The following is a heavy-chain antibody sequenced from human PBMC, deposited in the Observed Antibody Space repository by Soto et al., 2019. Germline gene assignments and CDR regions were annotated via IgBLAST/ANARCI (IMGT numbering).Heavy chain of an antibody. J-gene: IGHJ6*02. CDR2: ISAYNGNT. CDR1: GYTFTSYG. D-gene: IGHD6-13*01. Sequence: ALVKVSCKASGYTFTSYGISWVRQAPGQGLEWMGWISAYNGNTNYAQKLQGRVTMTTDTSTSTAYMELRSLRSDDTAVYYCARDLTSPSSSWYDSYYYYGMDVWGQGTTVTVSS. V-gene: IGHV1-18*01. CDR3: ARDLTSPSSSWYDSYYYYGMDV.